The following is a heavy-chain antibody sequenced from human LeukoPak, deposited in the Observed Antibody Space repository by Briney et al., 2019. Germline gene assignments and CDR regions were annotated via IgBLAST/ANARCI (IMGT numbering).Heavy chain of an antibody. CDR2: ISYDGINK. CDR1: GFTFSSYS. J-gene: IGHJ6*02. V-gene: IGHV3-30*03. CDR3: ARSTDRRDSGMNV. D-gene: IGHD2-8*02. Sequence: GGSLRLSCAASGFTFSSYSMNWVRQAPGKGLEWVTVISYDGINKYYGDSVKGRFTISRDNSKNMVYLQMNTVRVEDTAVYYCARSTDRRDSGMNVWGQGATVTVSS.